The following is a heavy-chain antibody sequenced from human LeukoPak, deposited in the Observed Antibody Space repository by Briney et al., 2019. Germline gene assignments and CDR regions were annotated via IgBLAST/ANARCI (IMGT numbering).Heavy chain of an antibody. D-gene: IGHD2-21*02. J-gene: IGHJ4*02. V-gene: IGHV3-33*01. CDR3: ARTPTSRTLLAYCGGDCYGLLDY. CDR1: GFTFSSYG. CDR2: IWYDGSNK. Sequence: GGSLRLSCAASGFTFSSYGMHWVRQAPGKGLEWVAVIWYDGSNKYYADSVKGRFTISRDNSKNTLYLQMNSLRAEDTAVYCCARTPTSRTLLAYCGGDCYGLLDYWGQGTLVTVSS.